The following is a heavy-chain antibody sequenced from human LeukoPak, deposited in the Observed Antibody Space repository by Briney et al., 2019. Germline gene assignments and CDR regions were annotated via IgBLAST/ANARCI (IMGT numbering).Heavy chain of an antibody. D-gene: IGHD1-26*01. Sequence: SQTLSLTCSVSGGYISSAGYSWGWIRQPAGKGLEWIGRIYSSGRSNSNPSLKSRVTISVDTSKNQFSLKLSSVTAADTAVYYCARYSGSWGAFDIWGQGTMVTVSS. CDR3: ARYSGSWGAFDI. V-gene: IGHV4-61*02. J-gene: IGHJ3*02. CDR2: IYSSGRS. CDR1: GGYISSAGYS.